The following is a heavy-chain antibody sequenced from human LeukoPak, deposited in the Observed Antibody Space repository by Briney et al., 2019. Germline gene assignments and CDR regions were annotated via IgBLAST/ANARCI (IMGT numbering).Heavy chain of an antibody. Sequence: PSETLSLTCAVYGGSFSGYYWSWIRQPPGKGLEWIGEINHSGSTNYNPSLKSRVTISVDTSKNQFSLKLSSVTAADTAVYYCARAVAVAATPGYFDYWGQGTLVTVSS. CDR2: INHSGST. J-gene: IGHJ4*02. CDR1: GGSFSGYY. D-gene: IGHD2-15*01. V-gene: IGHV4-34*01. CDR3: ARAVAVAATPGYFDY.